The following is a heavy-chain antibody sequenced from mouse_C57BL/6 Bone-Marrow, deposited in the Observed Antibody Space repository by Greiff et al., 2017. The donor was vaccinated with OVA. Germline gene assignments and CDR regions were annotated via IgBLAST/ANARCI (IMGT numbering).Heavy chain of an antibody. D-gene: IGHD3-2*02. CDR3: ARGDSSGYVMDY. Sequence: VKVVESGAELVKPGASVKMSCKASGYTFTTYPIEWMKQNHGKSLEWIGNFHPYNDDTKYNEKFKGKATLTVEKSSSTVYLELSRLTSDDSAVYYCARGDSSGYVMDYWGQGTSVTVSS. J-gene: IGHJ4*01. V-gene: IGHV1-47*01. CDR2: FHPYNDDT. CDR1: GYTFTTYP.